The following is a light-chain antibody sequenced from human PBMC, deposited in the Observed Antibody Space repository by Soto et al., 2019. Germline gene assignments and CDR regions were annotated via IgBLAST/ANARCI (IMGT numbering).Light chain of an antibody. CDR1: QNIDNK. V-gene: IGKV3-15*01. J-gene: IGKJ1*01. Sequence: DIVMTQSPATLSVSPGERATLSCRASQNIDNKLVWYQQKPGQVPRLLIYDASTRATGIPARFSGGGSGTEFTLTISSLHSEYFAFYYCQQFHYWWTFCQGTKVDIK. CDR3: QQFHYWWT. CDR2: DAS.